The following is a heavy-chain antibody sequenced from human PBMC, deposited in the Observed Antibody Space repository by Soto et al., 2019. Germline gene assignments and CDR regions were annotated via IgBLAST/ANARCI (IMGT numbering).Heavy chain of an antibody. Sequence: QITLKESGPTLVKPTQTLTLTCTFSGFSLSTSGVGVGWIRQPPRKALEWLALIYWDDDKRYRPSLKSRLNITKDTSKNQVVLTMTIMDPVDTATYYCARDVVVVMDNWFDHWCQGTLVTVSS. CDR1: GFSLSTSGVG. CDR3: ARDVVVVMDNWFDH. CDR2: IYWDDDK. V-gene: IGHV2-5*02. D-gene: IGHD2-15*01. J-gene: IGHJ5*02.